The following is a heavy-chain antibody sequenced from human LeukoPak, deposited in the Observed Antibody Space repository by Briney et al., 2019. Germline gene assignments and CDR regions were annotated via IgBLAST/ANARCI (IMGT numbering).Heavy chain of an antibody. CDR3: ARAQSYAVSSHFFDY. CDR1: GGSFSSGNFY. J-gene: IGHJ4*02. D-gene: IGHD3-16*01. Sequence: SQTLSLTCIVSGGSFSSGNFYWSWIRHRPGRGLEWIGYVSNTVTTSYHPSFKSRASISVDTSKNQLSLRVTSVTAADTAVYHCARAQSYAVSSHFFDYWGQGILVTVSS. V-gene: IGHV4-31*03. CDR2: VSNTVTT.